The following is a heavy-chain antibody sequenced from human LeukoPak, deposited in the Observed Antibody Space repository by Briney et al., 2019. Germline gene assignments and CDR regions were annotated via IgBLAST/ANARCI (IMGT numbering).Heavy chain of an antibody. D-gene: IGHD1-14*01. CDR1: GFTCSSYS. CDR2: ISSSSSYI. Sequence: GSLILSCAASGFTCSSYSMNWVRQAPGKVLEWVSSISSSSSYIYYADSVKGRFTISRDNAKNSLYLHMNSLRAEDTAVYYCASQTVYGYYYYYMDVWGKETTVTVSS. V-gene: IGHV3-21*01. CDR3: ASQTVYGYYYYYMDV. J-gene: IGHJ6*03.